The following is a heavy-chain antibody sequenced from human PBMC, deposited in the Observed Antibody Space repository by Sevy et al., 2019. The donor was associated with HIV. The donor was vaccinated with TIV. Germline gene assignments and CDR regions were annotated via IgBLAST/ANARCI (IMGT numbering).Heavy chain of an antibody. Sequence: ASVKVSCKASGGTFSSYAISWVRQAPGQGLEWMGGIIPIFGTANYAQKFQGRVTITADEFTSTAYMELSSLRSEDTAVYYCAKTRRYSGYDFISYSSSSYYYYGMDVWGQGTLVTVSS. CDR3: AKTRRYSGYDFISYSSSSYYYYGMDV. CDR1: GGTFSSYA. CDR2: IIPIFGTA. J-gene: IGHJ6*02. V-gene: IGHV1-69*13. D-gene: IGHD5-12*01.